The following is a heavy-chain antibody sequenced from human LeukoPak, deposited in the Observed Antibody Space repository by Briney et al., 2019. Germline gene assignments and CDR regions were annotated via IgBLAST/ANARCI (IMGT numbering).Heavy chain of an antibody. J-gene: IGHJ3*02. CDR1: GGTSSSLY. V-gene: IGHV4-59*11. CDR2: IYYSGST. CDR3: ARARTLISMIVVADYDAFDI. Sequence: SETLSLTCTVSGGTSSSLYWRWIRQPQGKGLEGIGYIYYSGSTNYYPSQQSRVTISVDTSKNHHSLKLSFVTAAGTAVYYCARARTLISMIVVADYDAFDILGQGTIVTVSS. D-gene: IGHD3-22*01.